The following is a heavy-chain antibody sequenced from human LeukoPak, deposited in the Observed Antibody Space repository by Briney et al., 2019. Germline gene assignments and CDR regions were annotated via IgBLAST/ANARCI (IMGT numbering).Heavy chain of an antibody. D-gene: IGHD6-13*01. CDR1: GYTFTSYG. CDR2: ISTYNGNT. CDR3: ARELKQQYISSWYVSHGMDV. J-gene: IGHJ6*02. V-gene: IGHV1-18*01. Sequence: ASVKVSCKSSGYTFTSYGISWMRQAPGQGLEWMGWISTYNGNTNYAQKLQGGVTMTTDTSRSTAYLELRSLRSDDTAVYYCARELKQQYISSWYVSHGMDVWGQATTVTVS.